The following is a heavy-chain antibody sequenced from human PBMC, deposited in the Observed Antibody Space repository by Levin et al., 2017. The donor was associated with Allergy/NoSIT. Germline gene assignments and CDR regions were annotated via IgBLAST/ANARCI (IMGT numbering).Heavy chain of an antibody. CDR1: GYTFTTYY. J-gene: IGHJ4*02. Sequence: ASVKVSCKASGYTFTTYYMHWVRQAPGQGLEWMGIINPSGGGTTYAQKFQGRVTMTRDTSTSTLYVELSSLRSEDTAVYYCARDLGGSGSYVLGYWGQGTLVSVSS. CDR3: ARDLGGSGSYVLGY. D-gene: IGHD3-10*01. CDR2: INPSGGGT. V-gene: IGHV1-46*03.